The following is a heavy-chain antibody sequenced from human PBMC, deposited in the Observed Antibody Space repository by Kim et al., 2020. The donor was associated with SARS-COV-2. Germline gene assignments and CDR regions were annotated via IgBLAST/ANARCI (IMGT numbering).Heavy chain of an antibody. D-gene: IGHD6-13*01. V-gene: IGHV4-31*02. Sequence: YNPSLKSRVTISVDTSKNQFSLKLSSVTAADTAVYYCASDIAAAGTPRYWGQGTLVTVSS. J-gene: IGHJ4*02. CDR3: ASDIAAAGTPRY.